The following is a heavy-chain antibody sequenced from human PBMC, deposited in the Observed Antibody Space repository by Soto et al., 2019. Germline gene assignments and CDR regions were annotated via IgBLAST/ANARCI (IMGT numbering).Heavy chain of an antibody. D-gene: IGHD2-2*01. CDR3: ARDGSSTAYWFDP. J-gene: IGHJ5*02. Sequence: SETLSLTCTVSGDAIYIGGYYWTWLRQHRGQGLEWIGYIYHTGKTYYNPSLESRVTMSVDTSKNQFSLQLASVTAADTAVYYCARDGSSTAYWFDPWGQGTLVTVSS. V-gene: IGHV4-31*03. CDR2: IYHTGKT. CDR1: GDAIYIGGYY.